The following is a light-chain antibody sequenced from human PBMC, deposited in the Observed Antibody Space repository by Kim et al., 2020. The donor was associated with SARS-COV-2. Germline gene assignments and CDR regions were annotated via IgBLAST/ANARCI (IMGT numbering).Light chain of an antibody. CDR1: QSVSSSY. V-gene: IGKV3-20*01. J-gene: IGKJ2*01. CDR3: EQYGSS. Sequence: EIVLTQSPGTLSLSPGERATLSCRTSQSVSSSYLAWYHQKPGQAPRLLIYGASSRATGIPDRFSGRGSGTNFTLTISRLEPEDFAVYFCEQYGSSFGQGTKLEI. CDR2: GAS.